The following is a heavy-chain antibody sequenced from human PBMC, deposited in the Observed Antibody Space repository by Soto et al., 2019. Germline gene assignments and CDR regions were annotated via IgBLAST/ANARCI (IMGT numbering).Heavy chain of an antibody. CDR3: ARNTSGRYFDY. CDR2: IYNSVST. J-gene: IGHJ4*02. Sequence: PSETLSLTCSVSSFSINSRYYWGWIRQPPGKGLEWIASIYNSVSTHYNPSLKSRATISVGTSHNQFSLRLSSVTAADTAIYYCARNTSGRYFDYWGPGTLVTVSS. V-gene: IGHV4-38-2*02. CDR1: SFSINSRYY. D-gene: IGHD6-19*01.